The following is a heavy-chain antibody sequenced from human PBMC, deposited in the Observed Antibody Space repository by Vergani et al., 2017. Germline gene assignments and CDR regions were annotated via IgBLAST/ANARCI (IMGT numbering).Heavy chain of an antibody. Sequence: QVQLVESGGGVVQPGRSLRLSCAASGFTFSSYAMHWVRQAPGKGLEWVALISNDGRHTYYADSVRGRFSISRDNSKNTLYLQMNSLRTEDTANYYCRGEMDVWGQGTLVTVSS. D-gene: IGHD5-24*01. CDR1: GFTFSSYA. CDR2: ISNDGRHT. J-gene: IGHJ3*01. V-gene: IGHV3-30*04. CDR3: RGEMDV.